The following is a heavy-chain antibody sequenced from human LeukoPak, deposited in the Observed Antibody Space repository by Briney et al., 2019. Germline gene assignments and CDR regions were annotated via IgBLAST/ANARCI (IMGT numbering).Heavy chain of an antibody. V-gene: IGHV3-48*03. Sequence: GGSLRLSCAASGYTFSSYEMNWVHQAPGKGLEWVSYISSSGSTIYYADSVKGRFTISGDNAKNSLYLQMNSLRAEDTAVYYCATQGGPYDSSGYYYVRGAFDIWGQGTMVTVSS. D-gene: IGHD3-22*01. CDR2: ISSSGSTI. CDR1: GYTFSSYE. CDR3: ATQGGPYDSSGYYYVRGAFDI. J-gene: IGHJ3*02.